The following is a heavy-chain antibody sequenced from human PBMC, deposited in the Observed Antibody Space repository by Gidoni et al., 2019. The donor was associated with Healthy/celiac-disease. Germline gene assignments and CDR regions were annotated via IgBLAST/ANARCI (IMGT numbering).Heavy chain of an antibody. V-gene: IGHV1-8*01. CDR2: MNPNSGNT. D-gene: IGHD2-2*01. CDR3: ARGPAKYCSSTSCPLYYFDY. CDR1: GYTFTRSD. J-gene: IGHJ4*02. Sequence: QVQLVQSGAEVRKRGASVRVTCKASGYTFTRSDINWVGQATGQGLEWMGWMNPNSGNTGYAQKFQGRVTMTRNTSISTAYMELSSLRSEDTAVYYCARGPAKYCSSTSCPLYYFDYWGQGTLVTVSS.